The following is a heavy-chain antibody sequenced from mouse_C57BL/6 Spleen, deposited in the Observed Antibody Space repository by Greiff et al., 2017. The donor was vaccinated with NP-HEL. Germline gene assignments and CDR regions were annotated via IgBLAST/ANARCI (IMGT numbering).Heavy chain of an antibody. CDR3: AGYYSNFPWYFDV. D-gene: IGHD2-5*01. CDR1: GYTFTSYW. J-gene: IGHJ1*03. V-gene: IGHV1-55*01. CDR2: IYPGSGST. Sequence: QVQLQQPGAELVKPGASVKMSCKASGYTFTSYWITWVKQRPGQGLEWIGDIYPGSGSTNYNEKFKSTATLTVDPSSSTAYMQLSSLTSEDSAVYYCAGYYSNFPWYFDVWGTGTTVTVSS.